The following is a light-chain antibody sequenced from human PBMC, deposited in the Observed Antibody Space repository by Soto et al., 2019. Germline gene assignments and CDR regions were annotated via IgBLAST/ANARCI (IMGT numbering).Light chain of an antibody. CDR2: EVS. CDR3: TSYTSSSTNYV. J-gene: IGLJ1*01. V-gene: IGLV2-14*01. Sequence: QSALTQPAYVSGSPGQSITISCTGTSSDIGGYNYVSWYQQHPGKAPKLMIYEVSNRPSGVSNRFSGSKSGNTASLTISGLQAEDEADYYCTSYTSSSTNYVFGTGNKLTVL. CDR1: SSDIGGYNY.